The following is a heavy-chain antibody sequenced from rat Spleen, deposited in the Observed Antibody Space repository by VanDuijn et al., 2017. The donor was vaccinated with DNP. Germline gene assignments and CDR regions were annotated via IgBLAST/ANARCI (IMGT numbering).Heavy chain of an antibody. CDR2: LSYNGGTP. Sequence: EVLLVESDGGLVQPGRSLKLSCAVSGFTFSDYYMAWVRQAPAKGLEWVATLSYNGGTPYYRDSVKGRFTISRDNAQSTLYLQMDSLRSEDTATYYCASRPPPTRGPFDYWGQGVMVTVSS. CDR3: ASRPPPTRGPFDY. J-gene: IGHJ2*01. CDR1: GFTFSDYY. V-gene: IGHV5-7*01. D-gene: IGHD1-4*01.